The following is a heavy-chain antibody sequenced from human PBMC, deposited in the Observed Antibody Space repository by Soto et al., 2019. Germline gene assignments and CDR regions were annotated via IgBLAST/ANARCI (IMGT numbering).Heavy chain of an antibody. J-gene: IGHJ6*03. D-gene: IGHD3-16*01. CDR3: ARTLDYGHMDV. CDR2: IYRSGST. Sequence: PSDTLSLTCTVSGDSVRNQYWSWIRRPPGRGLEWIGYIYRSGSTKYNPSLKSRLTISVDTSKNQFSLKLSSVTAADTAVYYCARTLDYGHMDVWGKGTTVNVSS. V-gene: IGHV4-4*09. CDR1: GDSVRNQY.